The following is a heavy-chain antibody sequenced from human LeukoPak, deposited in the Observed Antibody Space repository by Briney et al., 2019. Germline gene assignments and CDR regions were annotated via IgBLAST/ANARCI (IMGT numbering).Heavy chain of an antibody. V-gene: IGHV3-48*03. CDR3: ARDSRGSSWFFDY. J-gene: IGHJ4*02. CDR2: ISSSGRTF. CDR1: GFTFSSYE. D-gene: IGHD6-13*01. Sequence: GGSLRLSCAASGFTFSSYEMNWVRQAPGKGLEWVSYISSSGRTFYYADSVKGRFTISRDNGKNSLYLQMNSLRVEDTAVYHCARDSRGSSWFFDYWGQGALVTVSS.